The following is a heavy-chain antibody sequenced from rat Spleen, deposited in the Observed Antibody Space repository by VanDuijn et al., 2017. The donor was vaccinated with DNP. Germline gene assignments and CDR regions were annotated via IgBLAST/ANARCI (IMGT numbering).Heavy chain of an antibody. V-gene: IGHV2-30*01. J-gene: IGHJ2*01. CDR2: IWTGGKT. D-gene: IGHD1-11*01. Sequence: QVQLRESGPGLVQPSQTLSLTCTVSGFSLTNHNVHWVRQSTGKGLEWMGIIWTGGKTDYNSALKSRLSISRDTSKSQVFLKVNSLQNEDTATYYCARGFGYSMDAWGQGVMVTVSS. CDR3: ARGFGYSMDA. CDR1: GFSLTNHN.